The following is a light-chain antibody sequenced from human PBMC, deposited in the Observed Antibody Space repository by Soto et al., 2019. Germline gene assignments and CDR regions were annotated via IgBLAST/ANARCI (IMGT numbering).Light chain of an antibody. CDR3: QHYSSAPLT. CDR1: QGISSW. J-gene: IGKJ4*01. Sequence: DIQMTQSPSSVSASVGDRVTITCRASQGISSWLAWYQQKPGNAPKLLIYTASSMPTGVPSRFSGSGSGTDFTLTISRLEPEDFATYYCQHYSSAPLTFGGGTKVEIK. V-gene: IGKV1-12*01. CDR2: TAS.